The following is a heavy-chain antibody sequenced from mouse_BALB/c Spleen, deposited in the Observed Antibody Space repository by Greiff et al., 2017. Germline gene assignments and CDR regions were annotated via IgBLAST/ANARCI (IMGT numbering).Heavy chain of an antibody. V-gene: IGHV1S29*02. Sequence: VQLQQSGPELVKPGASVKISCKASGYTFTDYNMHWVKQSHGKSLEWIGYIYPYNGGTGYNQKFKSKATLTVDNSSSTAYMELRSLTSEDSAVYYCARSLYYGSSYGYYAMDYWGQGTSVTVSS. CDR2: IYPYNGGT. CDR1: GYTFTDYN. D-gene: IGHD1-1*01. J-gene: IGHJ4*01. CDR3: ARSLYYGSSYGYYAMDY.